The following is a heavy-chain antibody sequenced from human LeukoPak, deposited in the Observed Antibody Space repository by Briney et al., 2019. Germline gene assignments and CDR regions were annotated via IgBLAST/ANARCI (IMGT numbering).Heavy chain of an antibody. D-gene: IGHD1-26*01. Sequence: PSETLSLTCAVYGVSFSGYYWSWIRQPPGRGLEWIGEINHSGSTNYNPSLKSRVTISVDTSKNQFSLKLSSVTAADTAVYYCARGRGSYGTLDYWGQGTLVTVSS. CDR2: INHSGST. CDR3: ARGRGSYGTLDY. V-gene: IGHV4-34*01. J-gene: IGHJ4*02. CDR1: GVSFSGYY.